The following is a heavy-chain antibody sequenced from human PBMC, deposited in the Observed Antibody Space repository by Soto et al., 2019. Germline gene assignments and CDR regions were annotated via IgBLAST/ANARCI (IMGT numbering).Heavy chain of an antibody. CDR3: TRETFAGRTGLDY. CDR1: GFNVGAFA. J-gene: IGHJ4*01. Sequence: EVQLLESGGDLVQPGGSLRLSCAASGFNVGAFAVNWVRQAPGKGLEWVSGISVSDAFIYYADSVRGRFSISRDASENSLYLQMNSLRVDEMSLYYCTRETFAGRTGLDYWGPGTLVTVSS. D-gene: IGHD1-1*01. CDR2: ISVSDAFI. V-gene: IGHV3-23*01.